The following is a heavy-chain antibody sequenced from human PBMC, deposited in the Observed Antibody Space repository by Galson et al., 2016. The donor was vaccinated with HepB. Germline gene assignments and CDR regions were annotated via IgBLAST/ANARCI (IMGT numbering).Heavy chain of an antibody. CDR2: IYHSGST. CDR1: GGSISSGGYY. V-gene: IGHV4-31*03. D-gene: IGHD3-10*01. CDR3: ARDRSSGSGSFGY. Sequence: TLSLTCTVSGGSISSGGYYWSWISQHPGKGLEWIGYIYHSGSTYYNPSLKSRVTISVDTSKNQFSLKLSSVTAADTAVYFCARDRSSGSGSFGYWGQGTLVTVSS. J-gene: IGHJ4*02.